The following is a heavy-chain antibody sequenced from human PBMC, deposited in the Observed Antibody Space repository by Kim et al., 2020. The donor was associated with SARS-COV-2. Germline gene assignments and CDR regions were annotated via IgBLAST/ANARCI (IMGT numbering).Heavy chain of an antibody. D-gene: IGHD3-16*01. V-gene: IGHV3-23*01. CDR3: AKESVNGRLRPSAFDY. Sequence: SVKGRFTISRDNSKNTLYLQMNSLRAEDTALYYCAKESVNGRLRPSAFDYWGQGTLVTVSS. J-gene: IGHJ4*02.